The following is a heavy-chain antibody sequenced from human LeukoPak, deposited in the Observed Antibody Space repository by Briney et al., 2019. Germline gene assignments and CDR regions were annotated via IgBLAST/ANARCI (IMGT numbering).Heavy chain of an antibody. CDR1: GGSISSGDYY. Sequence: PSQTLSLTCTVSGGSISSGDYYWSWIRQPPGKGLEWIGYIYYSGSTYYNPSLKSRVTTSVDTSKNQFSLKLSSVTAADTAVYYCASNDFWSGFDYWGQGTLVTVSS. J-gene: IGHJ4*02. D-gene: IGHD3-3*01. CDR3: ASNDFWSGFDY. CDR2: IYYSGST. V-gene: IGHV4-30-4*01.